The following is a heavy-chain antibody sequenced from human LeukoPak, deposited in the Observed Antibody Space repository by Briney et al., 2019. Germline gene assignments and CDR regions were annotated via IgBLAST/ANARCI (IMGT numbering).Heavy chain of an antibody. J-gene: IGHJ4*02. D-gene: IGHD3-22*01. CDR2: IYYSGST. CDR3: FRSGSYYYDSSGYSFDY. V-gene: IGHV4-39*01. Sequence: SETLSLTCTVSGGSISSSSYYWGWIRQPPGKGLEWIGSIYYSGSTYYNPSLKSRVTISVDTSKNQFSLKLSSVTAADTAVYYCFRSGSYYYDSSGYSFDYWGQGTLVTVSS. CDR1: GGSISSSSYY.